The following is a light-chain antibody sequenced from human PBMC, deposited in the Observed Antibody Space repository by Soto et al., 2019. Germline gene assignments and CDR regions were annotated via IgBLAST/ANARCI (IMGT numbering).Light chain of an antibody. V-gene: IGLV4-69*01. CDR3: QTWGTGSHVV. Sequence: QSVLTQSPSASASLGASVKLTCTLSSGHSSYAIAWHQQQPEKGPRYLMKLDSDGSHTQGDAIPDRFSGSSSGAERYLTISSLQSEDEADYYCQTWGTGSHVVFGGGTKRTVL. CDR2: LDSDGSH. J-gene: IGLJ2*01. CDR1: SGHSSYA.